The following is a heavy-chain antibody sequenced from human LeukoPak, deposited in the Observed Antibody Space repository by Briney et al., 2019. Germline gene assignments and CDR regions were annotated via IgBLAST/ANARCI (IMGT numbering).Heavy chain of an antibody. D-gene: IGHD3-22*01. V-gene: IGHV1-58*01. Sequence: ASVKVSCKASGFTFTSSAVQWVRQARGQRLEWIGWIVVGSGNTNYAQKLQERVTITRDMSTSTAYMELSSLRSEDTAIYYCARGSGETGGYYYVYWGRGTPVTVSS. CDR2: IVVGSGNT. J-gene: IGHJ4*02. CDR1: GFTFTSSA. CDR3: ARGSGETGGYYYVY.